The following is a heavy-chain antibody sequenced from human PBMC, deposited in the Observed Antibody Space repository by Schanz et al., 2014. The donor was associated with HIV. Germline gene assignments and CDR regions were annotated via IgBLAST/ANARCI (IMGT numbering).Heavy chain of an antibody. CDR1: GFSFSNYG. J-gene: IGHJ6*02. CDR3: TRGRFLERGGMDV. CDR2: ISGSGVST. Sequence: VQLVESGGGVVQPGRSLRLSCAASGFSFSNYGMHWVRQAPGKGLEWVSSISGSGVSTFYAGSVKGRFAISRDNSNNTLYLQMNSLRAEDTAVYFCTRGRFLERGGMDVWGQGTAVTVSS. V-gene: IGHV3-23*04. D-gene: IGHD3-3*01.